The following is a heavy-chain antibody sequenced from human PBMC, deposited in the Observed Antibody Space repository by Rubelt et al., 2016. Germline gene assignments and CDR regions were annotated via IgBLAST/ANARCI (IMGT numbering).Heavy chain of an antibody. J-gene: IGHJ4*02. V-gene: IGHV3-48*04. CDR2: ITSGSDII. CDR3: ASDRVG. Sequence: SSYGMHWVRQAPGKGLEWLSYITSGSDIIHYADSVKGRLTISRDNAKKSLYLQMNSLGVEDTAVYYCASDRVGWGQGTLVTVSS. D-gene: IGHD2-2*01. CDR1: SSYG.